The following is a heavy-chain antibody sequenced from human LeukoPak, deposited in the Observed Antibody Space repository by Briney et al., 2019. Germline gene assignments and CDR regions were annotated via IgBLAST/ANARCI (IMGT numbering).Heavy chain of an antibody. J-gene: IGHJ4*02. CDR3: ARAYCGGDCYYRD. D-gene: IGHD2-21*02. V-gene: IGHV4-34*01. Sequence: SETLSLTCAVYGGSFSGYYWSWIRQPPGKGLERIGEINHSGSTNYNPSLKSRVTISVDTSKNQFSLKLSSVTAADTAVYYCARAYCGGDCYYRDWGQGTLVTVSS. CDR1: GGSFSGYY. CDR2: INHSGST.